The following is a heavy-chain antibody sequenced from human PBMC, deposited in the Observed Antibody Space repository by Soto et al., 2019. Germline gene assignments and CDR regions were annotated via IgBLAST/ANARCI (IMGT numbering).Heavy chain of an antibody. CDR1: GFTFSSYT. CDR3: ARFMGIGNYYFAY. J-gene: IGHJ4*02. V-gene: IGHV3-21*01. Sequence: EVQLVESGGGLVKPGGSLRLSCAASGFTFSSYTMNWVRQAPGKGLERVASISSSSSSIYYADSVKGRFTISRDNAKKSLYLQMNSLRAEDTAVYYCARFMGIGNYYFAYWGQGTLVTVSS. CDR2: ISSSSSSI. D-gene: IGHD1-7*01.